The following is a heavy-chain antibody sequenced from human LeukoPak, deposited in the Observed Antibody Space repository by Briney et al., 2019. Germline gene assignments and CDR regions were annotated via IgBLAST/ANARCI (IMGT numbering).Heavy chain of an antibody. J-gene: IGHJ4*02. Sequence: GGSLTLSCAASGFSFAEHAMHWVRQAPGKGLEWVSAISGSGGSTYYADSVKGRFTISRDNSKNTLYLQMNSLRAEDTAVYYCAKPIRGYYDSSGYLRPFDYWSQGTLVTVSS. D-gene: IGHD3-22*01. V-gene: IGHV3-23*01. CDR3: AKPIRGYYDSSGYLRPFDY. CDR2: ISGSGGST. CDR1: GFSFAEHA.